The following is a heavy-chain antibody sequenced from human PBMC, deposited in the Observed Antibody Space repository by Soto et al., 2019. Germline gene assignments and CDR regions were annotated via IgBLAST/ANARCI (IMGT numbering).Heavy chain of an antibody. CDR1: GYTFTAYY. CDR3: ERSIAARRTVDY. J-gene: IGHJ4*01. Sequence: ASVKVSCKASGYTFTAYYMHWVRQAPGQGLEWMGWVNPNSGGTNYAQKFQGRVTMTGDTSITTAYMELSRLRSDDTAVYYCERSIAARRTVDYWGQGTLVTVSS. V-gene: IGHV1-2*02. D-gene: IGHD6-6*01. CDR2: VNPNSGGT.